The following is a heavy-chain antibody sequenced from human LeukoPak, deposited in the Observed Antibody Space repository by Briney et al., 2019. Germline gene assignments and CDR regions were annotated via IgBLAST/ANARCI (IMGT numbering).Heavy chain of an antibody. CDR3: ARYYYCSGGSCYSFLSY. CDR2: ISAYNGNT. J-gene: IGHJ4*02. Sequence: ASVKVSCKASGYTFTNYGIGWVRQAAGQGLEWMGWISAYNGNTNYAQKFQGRVTMTTDTSTSTAYMELRSLRSDDTAVYYCARYYYCSGGSCYSFLSYWGQGTLVAVSS. V-gene: IGHV1-18*01. D-gene: IGHD2-15*01. CDR1: GYTFTNYG.